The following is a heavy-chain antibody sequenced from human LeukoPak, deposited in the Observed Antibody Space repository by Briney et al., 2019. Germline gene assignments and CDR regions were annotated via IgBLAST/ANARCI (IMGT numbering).Heavy chain of an antibody. Sequence: GRSLRLSCAAPGFTFDDYAMHWVRHAPGKGLEWVSGISWNSGSIGYADSVKGRFTISRDNAKNSLYLQMNSLRAEDTALYYCAKGGYSGSYLGYWGQGTLVTVSS. D-gene: IGHD1-26*01. CDR2: ISWNSGSI. CDR1: GFTFDDYA. V-gene: IGHV3-9*01. J-gene: IGHJ4*02. CDR3: AKGGYSGSYLGY.